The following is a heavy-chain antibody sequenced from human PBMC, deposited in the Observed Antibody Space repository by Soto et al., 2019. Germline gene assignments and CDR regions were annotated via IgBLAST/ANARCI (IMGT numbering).Heavy chain of an antibody. Sequence: DVQLVESGGGLIQPGESLRLSCAAFGLTISGKKYVAWVRQAPGKGLEWVSALYDVDGSFYADSVTGRFTTSSDSSKTTVYLQMNDLRPDDAAVYYCATWHEREHAFDVWGQGTTVTISS. V-gene: IGHV3-53*01. D-gene: IGHD1-1*01. CDR1: GLTISGKKY. CDR3: ATWHEREHAFDV. CDR2: LYDVDGS. J-gene: IGHJ3*01.